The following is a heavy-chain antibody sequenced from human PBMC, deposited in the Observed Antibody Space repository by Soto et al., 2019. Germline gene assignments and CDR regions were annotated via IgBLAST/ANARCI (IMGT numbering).Heavy chain of an antibody. CDR2: ISGSGGST. J-gene: IGHJ4*02. V-gene: IGHV3-23*01. Sequence: EVQLLESGGGLVQPGGSLRLSCAASGFTFSRYAMSWVRQAPGKGLEWVSAISGSGGSTYYADSVKGRFTISIDNSMNTLYLQMNSLRAEDTAVYYCAKEPPDWSGGSCIVDYWGQGTLVTVSS. D-gene: IGHD2-15*01. CDR3: AKEPPDWSGGSCIVDY. CDR1: GFTFSRYA.